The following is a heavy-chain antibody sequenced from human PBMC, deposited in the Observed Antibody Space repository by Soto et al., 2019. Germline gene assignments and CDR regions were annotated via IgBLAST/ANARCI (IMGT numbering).Heavy chain of an antibody. D-gene: IGHD2-15*01. V-gene: IGHV3-23*01. Sequence: GGSLRLSCAASGFTFSSYAMSWVRQAPGKGLEWVSAISGSGGSTYYADSVKGRFTISRDNSKNTLYLQMNSLNTEDTAVYYCISHSPEDMIRTWGQGTLVTVSS. CDR2: ISGSGGST. J-gene: IGHJ4*02. CDR3: ISHSPEDMIRT. CDR1: GFTFSSYA.